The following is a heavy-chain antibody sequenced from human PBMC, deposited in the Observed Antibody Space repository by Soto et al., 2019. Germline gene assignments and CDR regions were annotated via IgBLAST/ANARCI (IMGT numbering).Heavy chain of an antibody. CDR1: GFTFSSYA. CDR2: ISYDGSNK. CDR3: ARELEKLWSYYFDY. V-gene: IGHV3-30-3*01. Sequence: GGSLRLSCAASGFTFSSYAMHWVRQAPGKGLEWVAVISYDGSNKYYADSVKGRFTISGDNSKNTLYLQMNSLRAEDTAVYYCARELEKLWSYYFDYWGQGTLVTVSS. D-gene: IGHD2-8*02. J-gene: IGHJ4*02.